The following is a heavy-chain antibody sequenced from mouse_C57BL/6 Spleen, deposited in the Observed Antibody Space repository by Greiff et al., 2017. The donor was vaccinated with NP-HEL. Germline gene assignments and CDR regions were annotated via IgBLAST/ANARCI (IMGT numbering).Heavy chain of an antibody. D-gene: IGHD1-1*01. CDR3: ARKGFYYYGSILLAMDY. J-gene: IGHJ4*01. CDR2: ISSGSSTI. Sequence: EVHLVESGGGLVKPGGSLKLSCAASGFTFTDYGMHWVRQAPEKGLEWVAYISSGSSTIYYADTVKGRFTISRDKATNTVFMQITSLRSDDTAMYYCARKGFYYYGSILLAMDYWGQGTSVTVSS. V-gene: IGHV5-17*01. CDR1: GFTFTDYG.